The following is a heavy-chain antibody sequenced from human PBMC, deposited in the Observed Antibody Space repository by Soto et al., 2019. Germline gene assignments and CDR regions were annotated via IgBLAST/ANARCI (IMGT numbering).Heavy chain of an antibody. V-gene: IGHV1-46*01. CDR3: AVGGNYLSMDV. D-gene: IGHD4-4*01. J-gene: IGHJ6*02. CDR1: GYTFTSYY. CDR2: INPDGGGT. Sequence: QVQLVQSGAEVKKHGASVKVSCKASGYTFTSYYMHWVRLAPGQGLEWMGIINPDGGGTSYAQQVLGRVIITRDTSTSTVYREMSNLRSEDTAVYYCAVGGNYLSMDVWGQGTTVTVSS.